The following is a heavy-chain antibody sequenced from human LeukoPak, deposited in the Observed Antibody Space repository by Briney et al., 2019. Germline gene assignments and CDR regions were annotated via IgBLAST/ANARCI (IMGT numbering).Heavy chain of an antibody. CDR3: ARSGWDYYYYYMDV. CDR2: INPNSGGT. D-gene: IGHD3-10*01. Sequence: GASVTVSCKASGYTFTGYYMHWVRQAPGQGREWMGWINPNSGGTNYAQKFQGRVTMTRDTSISTAYMELSRLRSDDTAVYYCARSGWDYYYYYMDVWGKGTTVTVSS. J-gene: IGHJ6*03. V-gene: IGHV1-2*02. CDR1: GYTFTGYY.